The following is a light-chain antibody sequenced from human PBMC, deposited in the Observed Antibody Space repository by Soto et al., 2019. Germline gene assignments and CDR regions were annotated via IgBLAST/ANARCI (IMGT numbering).Light chain of an antibody. CDR2: DTS. CDR3: LLSYGDASVV. CDR1: TGPVTSGHY. V-gene: IGLV7-46*01. J-gene: IGLJ2*01. Sequence: QAVVTQEPSLTVSPGWTVTLTCGSSTGPVTSGHYPYWFQQKPGQAPRTLIYDTSNKHSWTPARFSGSLLGGKAALTLSGAQPEDEAEYYCLLSYGDASVVFGGGTKLTVL.